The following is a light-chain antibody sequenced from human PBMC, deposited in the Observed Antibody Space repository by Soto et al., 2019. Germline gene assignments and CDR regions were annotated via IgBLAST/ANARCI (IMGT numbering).Light chain of an antibody. V-gene: IGKV3-11*01. CDR2: DAS. Sequence: EVVFTQSPDTLALPPGERATLSCRASQSISSYLAWYQQKPGQAPRLLIYDASSRATGIPARFSGSGSGTDFTLTISSLEPEDFAVYYCHQYDSWPRTFGGGTKVDIK. J-gene: IGKJ4*01. CDR3: HQYDSWPRT. CDR1: QSISSY.